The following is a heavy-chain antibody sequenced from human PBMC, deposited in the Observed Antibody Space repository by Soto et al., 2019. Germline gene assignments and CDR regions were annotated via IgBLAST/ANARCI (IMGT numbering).Heavy chain of an antibody. CDR3: ARDRRRSMVPV. CDR2: ISYDGSNK. D-gene: IGHD3-10*01. Sequence: PGGSLRLSCAASGFTFSSYAMHWVRQAPGKGLEWVAVISYDGSNKYYADSVKGRFTISRDNSKNTLYLQMDSLRAEDTAVYYCARDRRRSMVPVWGQGTLVTVSS. V-gene: IGHV3-30-3*01. J-gene: IGHJ4*02. CDR1: GFTFSSYA.